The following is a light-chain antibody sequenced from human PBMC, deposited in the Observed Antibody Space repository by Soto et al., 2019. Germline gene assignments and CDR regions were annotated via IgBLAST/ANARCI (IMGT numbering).Light chain of an antibody. J-gene: IGKJ1*01. CDR2: KAS. CDR3: QQYNTFSRT. CDR1: QSISIW. V-gene: IGKV1-5*03. Sequence: DIQMTQSPSTLSASVGDRVTITCRASQSISIWLAGYQQKPGKPPKLLIYKASKLEDGVPLRFSGSGSGTDFTLTIGGLQTDDFATYYCQQYNTFSRTFGQGTKVEVK.